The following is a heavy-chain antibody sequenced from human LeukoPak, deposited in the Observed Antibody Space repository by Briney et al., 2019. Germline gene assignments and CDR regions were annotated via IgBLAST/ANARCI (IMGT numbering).Heavy chain of an antibody. CDR2: ISFYNGNT. Sequence: ASVKVSCKASGYTLTSYGISWLREAPGQGLEWMGWISFYNGNTNYAQKLHGRVTMTTDTSASTAYMERRSLRSDDTGVYYCARAYGGYSYGSDYWGQGTLVTVSS. CDR3: ARAYGGYSYGSDY. J-gene: IGHJ4*02. V-gene: IGHV1-18*01. CDR1: GYTLTSYG. D-gene: IGHD5-18*01.